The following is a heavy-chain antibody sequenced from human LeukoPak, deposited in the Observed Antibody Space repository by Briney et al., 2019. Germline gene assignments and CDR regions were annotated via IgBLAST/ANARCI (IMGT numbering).Heavy chain of an antibody. Sequence: SVKVSCKASGGTFSSYAISWVRQAPGQGLEWMGGIIPIFGTANYAQKFRGRVTITADKSTSTAYMELSSLRSEDTAVYYCARDYSTRPLFPYDFWSGSWYYYMDVWGKGTTVTVSS. CDR2: IIPIFGTA. V-gene: IGHV1-69*06. D-gene: IGHD3-3*01. CDR3: ARDYSTRPLFPYDFWSGSWYYYMDV. CDR1: GGTFSSYA. J-gene: IGHJ6*03.